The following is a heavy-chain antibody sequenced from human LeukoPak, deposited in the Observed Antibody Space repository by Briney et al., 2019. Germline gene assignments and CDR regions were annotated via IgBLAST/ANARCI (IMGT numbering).Heavy chain of an antibody. J-gene: IGHJ6*04. D-gene: IGHD2-2*01. CDR3: ALTGIVVVPAAIWDYGMDV. Sequence: GGSLRLSCAASGFTFSSYAMSWVRQAPGKGLEWVSAISGSGGSTYYADPVKGRFTISRDNSKNTLYLQMNSLRAEDTAVYYCALTGIVVVPAAIWDYGMDVWGKGTTVTVSS. CDR2: ISGSGGST. CDR1: GFTFSSYA. V-gene: IGHV3-23*01.